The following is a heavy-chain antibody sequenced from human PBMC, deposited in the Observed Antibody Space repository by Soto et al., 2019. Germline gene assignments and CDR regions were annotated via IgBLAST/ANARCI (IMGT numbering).Heavy chain of an antibody. J-gene: IGHJ4*02. D-gene: IGHD3-9*01. V-gene: IGHV3-11*01. CDR1: GFNFSDYY. CDR2: IGSSGSNI. Sequence: GGSLRLSCAASGFNFSDYYMSWIRQAPGKGLEWVSYIGSSGSNIYYADSVKGQFTISRDNAKNSLYLQMNSLRAEDTAVYYCARDGGRRYYDIVKQEFDYWGQGTLVTVSS. CDR3: ARDGGRRYYDIVKQEFDY.